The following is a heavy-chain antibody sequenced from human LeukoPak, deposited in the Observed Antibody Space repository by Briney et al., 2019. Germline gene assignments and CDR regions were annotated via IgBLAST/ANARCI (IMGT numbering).Heavy chain of an antibody. CDR3: ARRLGTGGWFDP. V-gene: IGHV4-39*01. J-gene: IGHJ5*02. D-gene: IGHD1-1*01. CDR1: GGSVDSSNYY. Sequence: PSETLSLTCTVSGGSVDSSNYYWSWIRQPPGKGLEWIGYMSYSGSTYYNPSLKSRVTISGDTSKNQFSLKLSSVTAADTAVYYCARRLGTGGWFDPWGQGTLVTVSS. CDR2: MSYSGST.